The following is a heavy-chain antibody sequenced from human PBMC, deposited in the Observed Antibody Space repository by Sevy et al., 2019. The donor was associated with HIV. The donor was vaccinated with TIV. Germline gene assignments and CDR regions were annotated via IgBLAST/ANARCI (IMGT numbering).Heavy chain of an antibody. CDR2: INSDGSSA. CDR1: GFIFKNYW. V-gene: IGHV3-74*01. D-gene: IGHD3-10*01. CDR3: ARSPNVHRG. J-gene: IGHJ4*02. Sequence: GGSLRLSCATSGFIFKNYWMHWVRQVPGKGLVWVSRINSDGSSATYADSVKGRFTISRDNAKNTLYLQMNSLRAEDTAMYYCARSPNVHRGWGPGTLVTVSS.